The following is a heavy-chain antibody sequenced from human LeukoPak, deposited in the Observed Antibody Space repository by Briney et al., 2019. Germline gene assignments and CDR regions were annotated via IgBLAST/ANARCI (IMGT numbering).Heavy chain of an antibody. D-gene: IGHD2-2*02. Sequence: SETLSLTCTVSGGSISSSSYYWGWIRQPPGKGLEWIGSIYYSGSTYYNPSLKSRVTISVDTSKNQFSLKLSSVTAADTAVYYCASQMFRGGYCSSTSCYTFDYWGQGTLVTVSS. J-gene: IGHJ4*02. CDR1: GGSISSSSYY. CDR3: ASQMFRGGYCSSTSCYTFDY. CDR2: IYYSGST. V-gene: IGHV4-39*01.